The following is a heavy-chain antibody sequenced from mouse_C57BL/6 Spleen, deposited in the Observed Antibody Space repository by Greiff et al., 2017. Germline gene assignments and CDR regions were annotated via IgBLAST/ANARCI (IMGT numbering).Heavy chain of an antibody. CDR1: GYTFTSYW. V-gene: IGHV1-64*01. D-gene: IGHD1-1*02. Sequence: QVQLQQPGAELVKPGASVKLSCKASGYTFTSYWMHWVKQRPGQGLEWIGMIHPNSGSTNYNEKFKSKATLTVDKSYSTAYMQLSSLHSEDSAVYYCARWWTWCAYWRQETLDTVAA. J-gene: IGHJ3*01. CDR2: IHPNSGST. CDR3: ARWWTWCAY.